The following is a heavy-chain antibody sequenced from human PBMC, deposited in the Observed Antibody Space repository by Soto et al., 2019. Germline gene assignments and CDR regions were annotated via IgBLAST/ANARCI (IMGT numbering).Heavy chain of an antibody. CDR3: ARDSLVRRTTVTYYYGMDV. V-gene: IGHV4-31*03. CDR2: IYYSGST. J-gene: IGHJ6*02. Sequence: SETLSLTCTVSGASISSGGYYWSWIRQHPEKGLEWIGYIYYSGSTYYKPSLKSRVTISVDTSKNQFSLKLSSVTAADTAVYYCARDSLVRRTTVTYYYGMDVWGQGTTVTVSS. D-gene: IGHD4-4*01. CDR1: GASISSGGYY.